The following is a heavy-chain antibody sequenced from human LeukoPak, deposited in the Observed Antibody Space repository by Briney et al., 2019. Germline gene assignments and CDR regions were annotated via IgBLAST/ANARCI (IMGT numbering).Heavy chain of an antibody. CDR3: ARVGCSSTSCSLAVFDY. D-gene: IGHD2-2*01. V-gene: IGHV1-2*02. J-gene: IGHJ4*02. CDR1: GYTFTDYY. Sequence: ASAKVSCKASGYTFTDYYMHWVRQAPGQGLEWMGWINPKSGGTKYAQKFQGGVTMTRDTSISTAFMEVSRLRSDDTAVYYCARVGCSSTSCSLAVFDYWGQGTLVTVSS. CDR2: INPKSGGT.